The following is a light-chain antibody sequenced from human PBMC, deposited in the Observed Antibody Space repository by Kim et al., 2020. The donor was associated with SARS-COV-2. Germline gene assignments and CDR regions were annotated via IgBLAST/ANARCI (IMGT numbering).Light chain of an antibody. V-gene: IGLV3-25*03. CDR1: ALPKQY. CDR3: QSTDSSGTVV. J-gene: IGLJ2*01. CDR2: KDS. Sequence: SYELTQPPSVSVSPGQTARITCSGDALPKQYGYXYQQKPGQAPVLVIYKDSERPSGFPERFSGSSSGTTVTLTISGVQAEDEADYYCQSTDSSGTVVFGG.